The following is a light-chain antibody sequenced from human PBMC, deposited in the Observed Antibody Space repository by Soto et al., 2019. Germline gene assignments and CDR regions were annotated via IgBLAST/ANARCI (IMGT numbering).Light chain of an antibody. CDR2: DDN. V-gene: IGLV3-21*02. Sequence: SYELTQPPSVSVAPGQTARITCGGNNIGSKSVHWYQQRPGQAPVLVVYDDNDRPSGIPERFSGSNSGNTATLTISKVEAGDEADYYCQVWDSSSDHPVFAGGTKLTVL. J-gene: IGLJ2*01. CDR1: NIGSKS. CDR3: QVWDSSSDHPV.